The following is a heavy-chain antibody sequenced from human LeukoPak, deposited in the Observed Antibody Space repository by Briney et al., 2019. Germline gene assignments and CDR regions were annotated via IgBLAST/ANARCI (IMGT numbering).Heavy chain of an antibody. CDR1: GGSISSSSYY. D-gene: IGHD6-19*01. CDR2: IYYSGST. J-gene: IGHJ4*02. Sequence: SETLSLTRTVSGGSISSSSYYWGWIRQPPGKGLEWIGSIYYSGSTYYNPSLKSRVTISVDTSKNQFSLKLSSVTAADTAVYYCARLGGIAVAGNTFDYWGQGTLVTVSS. V-gene: IGHV4-39*01. CDR3: ARLGGIAVAGNTFDY.